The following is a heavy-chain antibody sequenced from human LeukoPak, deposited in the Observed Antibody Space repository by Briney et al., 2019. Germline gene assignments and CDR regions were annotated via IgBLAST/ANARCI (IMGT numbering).Heavy chain of an antibody. D-gene: IGHD1-26*01. CDR3: ASGSYHPAIYYYMDV. CDR1: GFTVSSNY. CDR2: IYSGGST. J-gene: IGHJ6*03. Sequence: PGGSLRLSCAASGFTVSSNYMSWVRQAPGKGLEWVSVIYSGGSTYYADSVKGRLTISRDISKNTVYLQMNSLRAEDTAVYYCASGSYHPAIYYYMDVWGKATTVTVSS. V-gene: IGHV3-53*01.